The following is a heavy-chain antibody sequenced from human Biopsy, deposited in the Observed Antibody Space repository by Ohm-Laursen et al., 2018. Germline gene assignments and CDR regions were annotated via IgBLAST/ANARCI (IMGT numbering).Heavy chain of an antibody. CDR2: IYYSGNT. J-gene: IGHJ4*02. Sequence: LSLTCTVSGGSISDSTYHWGWIRQSPGKGLEWIGNIYYSGNTDYSPSLTSRVTISVDTSNNLFSLKLRSVTAADTAVYYCARQVDFWSGYVDYWGQGTLVAVSS. CDR3: ARQVDFWSGYVDY. CDR1: GGSISDSTYH. V-gene: IGHV4-39*01. D-gene: IGHD3-3*01.